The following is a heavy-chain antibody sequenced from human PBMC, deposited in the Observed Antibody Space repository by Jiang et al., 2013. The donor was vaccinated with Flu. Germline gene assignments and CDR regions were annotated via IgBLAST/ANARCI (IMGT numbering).Heavy chain of an antibody. CDR2: KSKTRCGTT. V-gene: IGHV3-15*01. D-gene: IGHD5-12*01. J-gene: IGHJ6*02. CDR3: TTDKGGYDFYYYYGMDV. Sequence: KSKTRCGTTDYAAPVKGRFTISRDDSKNTLYLQMNSLKTEDTAVYYCTTDKGGYDFYYYYGMDVWGQGTTVTVSS.